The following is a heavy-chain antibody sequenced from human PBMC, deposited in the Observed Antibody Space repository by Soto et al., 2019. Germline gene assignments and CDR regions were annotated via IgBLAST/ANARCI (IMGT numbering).Heavy chain of an antibody. V-gene: IGHV3-33*01. CDR3: ARDVVPVIAAAGMDY. CDR1: GFTFSSYG. J-gene: IGHJ4*02. Sequence: QVQLVESGGGVVQPGRSLRLSCAASGFTFSSYGMHWVRQAPGKGLEWVAVIWYDGSNKYYADSVKGRFTISRDNSKNTLNLEMNGLRAEDTAVYYGARDVVPVIAAAGMDYWGQGTLVTVSS. CDR2: IWYDGSNK. D-gene: IGHD6-13*01.